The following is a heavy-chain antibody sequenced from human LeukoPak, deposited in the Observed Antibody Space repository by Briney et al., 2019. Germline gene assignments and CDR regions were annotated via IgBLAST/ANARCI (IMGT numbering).Heavy chain of an antibody. Sequence: GESLKISCKGSGYSFTSCWIGWVRQMPGKGLEWMGIIYPGDSDTRYSPSFQGQVTISADKSITTAYLQWSSLKASDTAMYYCARTYGSGTYYTWVGAFDIWGQGTMVTVPS. V-gene: IGHV5-51*01. J-gene: IGHJ3*02. D-gene: IGHD3-10*01. CDR1: GYSFTSCW. CDR3: ARTYGSGTYYTWVGAFDI. CDR2: IYPGDSDT.